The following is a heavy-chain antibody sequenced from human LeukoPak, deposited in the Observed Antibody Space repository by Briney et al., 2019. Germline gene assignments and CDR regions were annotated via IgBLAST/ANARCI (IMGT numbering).Heavy chain of an antibody. CDR1: GGSISSYY. Sequence: PSETLSLTCTVSGGSISSYYWSWIRQPAGKGLEWIGRIYTSGSTNYNPSLKSRVTMSVDTSKNQSSLKLSSVTAADTAVYYCARDGLFASGYYSPFDYWGQGTLVTVSS. J-gene: IGHJ4*02. CDR3: ARDGLFASGYYSPFDY. CDR2: IYTSGST. D-gene: IGHD3-22*01. V-gene: IGHV4-4*07.